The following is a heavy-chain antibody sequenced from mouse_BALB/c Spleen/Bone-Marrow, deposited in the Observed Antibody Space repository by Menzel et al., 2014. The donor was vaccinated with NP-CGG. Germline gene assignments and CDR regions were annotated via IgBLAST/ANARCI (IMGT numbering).Heavy chain of an antibody. CDR2: IRLKSHNYAT. CDR3: TTGFAY. Sequence: DVMLVESGGGLVQPGGSTKLSCVASGFTFSNYWMNWVRQSPEKGLEWVAEIRLKSHNYATRYAESVKGRFTISRDDSKSSVYPQMNNLRAEDTGIYYCTTGFAYWGQGTLVTVSA. CDR1: GFTFSNYW. V-gene: IGHV6-6*02. J-gene: IGHJ3*01.